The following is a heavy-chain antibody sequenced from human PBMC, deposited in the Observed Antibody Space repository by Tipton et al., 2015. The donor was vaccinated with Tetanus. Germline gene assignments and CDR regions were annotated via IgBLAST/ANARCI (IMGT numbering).Heavy chain of an antibody. CDR1: GGSISSGGYS. Sequence: TLSLTCAVSGGSISSGGYSWTWIRQPPGKGLEWLAYISSSGSTNSNYSLKSRITISRDTSKNRFSLNLSSVTAADTAVYFCARANFDFPKKGPFDSWGQGIPVIVS. CDR2: ISSSGST. CDR3: ARANFDFPKKGPFDS. D-gene: IGHD3-3*01. V-gene: IGHV4-61*03. J-gene: IGHJ4*02.